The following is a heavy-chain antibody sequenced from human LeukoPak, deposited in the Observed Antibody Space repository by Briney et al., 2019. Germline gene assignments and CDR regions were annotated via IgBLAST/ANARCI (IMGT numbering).Heavy chain of an antibody. CDR3: VRAFTYVYPLDY. J-gene: IGHJ4*02. CDR1: GYTFTSYD. Sequence: ASVKVSCKASGYTFTSYDINWVRQVTGRGLEWMGWMNPANGNTGYAQKFQGRVTMTRDTSISTAYLDLSSLISEDTAVYYCVRAFTYVYPLDYWGQGTLVSVSS. D-gene: IGHD5-18*01. CDR2: MNPANGNT. V-gene: IGHV1-8*01.